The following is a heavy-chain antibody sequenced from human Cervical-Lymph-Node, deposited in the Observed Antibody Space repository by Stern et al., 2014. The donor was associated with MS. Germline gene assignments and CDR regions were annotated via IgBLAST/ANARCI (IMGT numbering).Heavy chain of an antibody. J-gene: IGHJ6*02. CDR3: AIFDYGDHSHFYGMDV. D-gene: IGHD4-17*01. V-gene: IGHV3-21*01. CDR2: ISRSSTYI. Sequence: EDQLEESGGGLVKPGGSLRLSCGASGFTLSSYSMNWVRQAPGKGLEWVSSISRSSTYIYYADSVEVRFTVSRDNAENSLYLQMNSLRAEDTAVYYCAIFDYGDHSHFYGMDVWGQGTTVTVSS. CDR1: GFTLSSYS.